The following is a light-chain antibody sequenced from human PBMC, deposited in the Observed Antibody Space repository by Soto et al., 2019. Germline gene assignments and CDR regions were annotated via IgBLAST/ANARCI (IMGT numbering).Light chain of an antibody. CDR2: GAS. J-gene: IGKJ2*01. CDR3: QQFGSSPYS. CDR1: QSVSSSY. Sequence: EIVMTQSPGTLSLSPGERATLSCRASQSVSSSYLAWYQRKGVQAPRLIIYGASSRATGIPDRFSGSGSGTDFTLTISRLEPEDFAVYYCQQFGSSPYSFGQGTKLEIK. V-gene: IGKV3-20*01.